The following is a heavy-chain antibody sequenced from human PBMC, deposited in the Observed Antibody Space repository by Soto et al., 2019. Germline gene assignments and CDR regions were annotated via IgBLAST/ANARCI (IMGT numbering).Heavy chain of an antibody. J-gene: IGHJ4*02. CDR2: IIPIFGTA. D-gene: IGHD3-3*01. CDR1: GGTFSSYA. CDR3: AAFTIFGVVNGSY. V-gene: IGHV1-69*06. Sequence: ASVKVSCKASGGTFSSYAISWVRQAPGQGLEWMGGIIPIFGTANYAQKFQGRVTITADKSTSTAYMELSSLRSEDTAVYYCAAFTIFGVVNGSYWGQGTRVTVSS.